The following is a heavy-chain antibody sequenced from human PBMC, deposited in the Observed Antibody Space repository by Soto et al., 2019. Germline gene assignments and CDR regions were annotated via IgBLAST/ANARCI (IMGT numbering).Heavy chain of an antibody. Sequence: SDTLSLTCTVSGGSMISSYYYWSWVRQTPGKGLEWIGHVFHNGRTYYNPSLKGRVGILVDTSRNQFSLSLNSMTVADTAVYYCARWVEVSLDYFDSWGQG. CDR2: VFHNGRT. J-gene: IGHJ4*02. CDR3: ARWVEVSLDYFDS. V-gene: IGHV4-30-4*02. CDR1: GGSMISSYYY. D-gene: IGHD1-1*01.